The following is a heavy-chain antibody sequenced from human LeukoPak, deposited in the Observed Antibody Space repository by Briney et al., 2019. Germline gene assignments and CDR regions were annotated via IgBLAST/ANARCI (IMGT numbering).Heavy chain of an antibody. CDR2: IKSKTDGGTP. D-gene: IGHD6-13*01. CDR3: TGVSRSSWYDY. CDR1: GFTFSNAW. Sequence: GGSLRLSCAASGFTFSNAWMSWVRQAPGKGLEWVGRIKSKTDGGTPDCAAPVKGRFTISRDDSKNTLYLQMNSLKTEDTAVYYCTGVSRSSWYDYWGQGTLVTVSS. J-gene: IGHJ4*02. V-gene: IGHV3-15*01.